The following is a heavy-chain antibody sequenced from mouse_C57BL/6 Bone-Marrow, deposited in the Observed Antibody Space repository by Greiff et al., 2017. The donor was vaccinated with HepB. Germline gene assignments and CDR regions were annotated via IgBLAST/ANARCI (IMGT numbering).Heavy chain of an antibody. V-gene: IGHV1-19*01. J-gene: IGHJ3*01. D-gene: IGHD2-12*01. CDR2: INPYNGGT. CDR1: GYTFTDYY. CDR3: ARWNDVGFAY. Sequence: VQLKQSGPVLVKPGASVKMSCKASGYTFTDYYMNWVKQSHGKSLEWIGVINPYNGGTSYNQKFKGKATLTVDKSSSTAYMELNSLTSEDSAVYYCARWNDVGFAYWGQGTLVTVSA.